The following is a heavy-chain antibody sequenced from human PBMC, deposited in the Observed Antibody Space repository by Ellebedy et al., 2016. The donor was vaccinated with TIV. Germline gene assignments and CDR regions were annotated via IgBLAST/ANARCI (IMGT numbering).Heavy chain of an antibody. D-gene: IGHD4-17*01. V-gene: IGHV3-7*01. CDR1: GFTFSSYW. CDR2: INQDESDK. CDR3: ATDGSYGDYLSPAHAFAF. J-gene: IGHJ3*01. Sequence: GESLKISCAASGFTFSSYWMSWVRRAPGKGLEWVANINQDESDKFYVDSLRGRFTISRDNAKNSLFLQMNSLRAEDTAVYYCATDGSYGDYLSPAHAFAFWGQGTMVTVSS.